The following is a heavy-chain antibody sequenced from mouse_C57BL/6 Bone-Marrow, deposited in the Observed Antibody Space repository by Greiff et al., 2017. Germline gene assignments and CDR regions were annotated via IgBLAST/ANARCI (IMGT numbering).Heavy chain of an antibody. CDR1: GYTFTSYW. CDR3: ARIDNLFHFDY. V-gene: IGHV1-52*01. J-gene: IGHJ1*03. Sequence: QVQLQQPGAELVRPGSSVKLSCKASGYTFTSYWMHWVKQRPIQGLEWIGNIDPSDSETHYNQKFKDKATLTVDKSSSTAYMQLSSLTSEDSAVYYCARIDNLFHFDYWGTGTTVTVSA. CDR2: IDPSDSET. D-gene: IGHD1-1*01.